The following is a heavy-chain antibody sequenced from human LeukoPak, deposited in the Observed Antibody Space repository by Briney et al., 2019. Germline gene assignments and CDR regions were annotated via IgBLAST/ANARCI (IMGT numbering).Heavy chain of an antibody. V-gene: IGHV3-23*01. CDR2: ISGSGGST. CDR3: ARAFGSAGTTPLDY. D-gene: IGHD1-1*01. CDR1: GFTFSSYA. Sequence: GGSLRLSCAASGFTFSSYAMSWVRQAPGKGLEWVSAISGSGGSTYYADSVKGRFTISRDNAKNSLYLQMNSLRAEDTAVYYCARAFGSAGTTPLDYWGQGTLVTVSS. J-gene: IGHJ4*02.